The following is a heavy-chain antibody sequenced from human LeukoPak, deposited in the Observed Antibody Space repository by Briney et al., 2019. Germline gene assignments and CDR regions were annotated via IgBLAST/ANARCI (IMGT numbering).Heavy chain of an antibody. V-gene: IGHV3-7*01. CDR3: ARGAYYDFWSGSPEPYYFDY. D-gene: IGHD3-3*01. CDR1: GFTFSSYW. J-gene: IGHJ4*02. Sequence: GGSLRLSCTASGFTFSSYWMSWVRQAPGKGLEWVANINQDGSEKYYVDSVKGRFTISRDNAKNSLYLQMNSLRAEDTAVYYCARGAYYDFWSGSPEPYYFDYWGQGTLVTVSS. CDR2: INQDGSEK.